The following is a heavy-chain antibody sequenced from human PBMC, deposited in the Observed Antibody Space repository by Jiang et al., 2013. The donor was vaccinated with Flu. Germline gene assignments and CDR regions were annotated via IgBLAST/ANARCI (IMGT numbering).Heavy chain of an antibody. Sequence: QLVEVWGRCGTAWGVPETLLCSLWIHFDDYGMSWVRQAPGKGLEWVSGINWNGGSTGYADSVKGRFTISRDNSKNMLYLQMNSLRAEDTAVYYCATVVGRMGNWYFESWGQGTLVTVSS. CDR1: IHFDDYG. CDR3: ATVVGRMGNWYFES. CDR2: INWNGGST. V-gene: IGHV3-20*04. J-gene: IGHJ4*02. D-gene: IGHD1-26*01.